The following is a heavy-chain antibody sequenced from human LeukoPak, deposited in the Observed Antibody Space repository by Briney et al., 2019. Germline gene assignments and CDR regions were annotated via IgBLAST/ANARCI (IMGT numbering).Heavy chain of an antibody. CDR1: GDSVVNGDW. D-gene: IGHD3-10*01. V-gene: IGHV4/OR15-8*02. J-gene: IGHJ2*01. CDR2: VSHSGYT. Sequence: PSETLSLTCDVSGDSVVNGDWWTWVRQPPGKGLEWIGEVSHSGYTNYNPSLESRVAISIDKSNNHFSLTLRSVAAEDTAVYFCSRRSATYTWYLDVWGRGTLVTVSS. CDR3: SRRSATYTWYLDV.